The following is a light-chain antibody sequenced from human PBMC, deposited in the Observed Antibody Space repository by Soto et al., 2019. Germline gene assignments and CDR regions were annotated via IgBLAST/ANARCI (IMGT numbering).Light chain of an antibody. V-gene: IGLV1-40*01. J-gene: IGLJ3*02. CDR3: QSYDYILTASV. CDR1: TSNLGAGYD. CDR2: GNR. Sequence: QAVLTQPPSVSGAPGQRVTLSCTGNTSNLGAGYDVHWYQQLPGAAPKLVIFGNRNRPSGVPERFSGSKSGTSASLAITGLQAEDAADYYCQSYDYILTASVFGGWTQLTVL.